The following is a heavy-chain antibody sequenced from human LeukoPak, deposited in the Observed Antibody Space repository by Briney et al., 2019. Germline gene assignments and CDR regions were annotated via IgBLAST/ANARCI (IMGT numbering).Heavy chain of an antibody. CDR1: GYSISSGYY. CDR3: ARDKSPDAFDI. V-gene: IGHV4-61*02. Sequence: PSETLSLTCTVSGYSISSGYYWGWIRQPAGKGLEWIGRIYTSGSTNYNPSLKSRVTISVDTSKNQFSLKLSSVTAADTAVYYCARDKSPDAFDIWGQGTMVTVSS. J-gene: IGHJ3*02. CDR2: IYTSGST.